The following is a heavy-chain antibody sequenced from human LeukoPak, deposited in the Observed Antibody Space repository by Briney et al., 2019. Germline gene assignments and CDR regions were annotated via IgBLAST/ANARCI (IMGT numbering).Heavy chain of an antibody. CDR2: IYPGDSDT. CDR3: STSTGDLNY. J-gene: IGHJ4*02. CDR1: GYSFVSYW. D-gene: IGHD7-27*01. V-gene: IGHV5-51*01. Sequence: GESLKISCKGPGYSFVSYWIGWVRQMPGKGLEWMGIIYPGDSDTRYSPSFQGQVTISVDKSIKTAYLQWNSLKASDTATYYCSTSTGDLNYWGRGTLVTVSS.